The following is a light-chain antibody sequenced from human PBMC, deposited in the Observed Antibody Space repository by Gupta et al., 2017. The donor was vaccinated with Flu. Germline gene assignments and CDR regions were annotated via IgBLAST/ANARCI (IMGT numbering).Light chain of an antibody. CDR2: DNS. CDR3: QSYDRSLGAWV. J-gene: IGLJ3*02. CDR1: SSNIGAGYA. V-gene: IGLV1-40*01. Sequence: VTISCTGSSSNIGAGYAVHWYQQLPGTGPKVVIIDNSHWPSGVPDRFSDSKSGNTASLAITGLQAEDEADYYCQSYDRSLGAWVFGGGTKLTVL.